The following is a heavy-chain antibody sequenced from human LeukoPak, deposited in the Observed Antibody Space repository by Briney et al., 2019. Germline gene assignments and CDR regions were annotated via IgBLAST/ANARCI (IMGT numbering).Heavy chain of an antibody. CDR2: IYTSGSN. CDR1: GGSISSGSYY. Sequence: NTSETLSLTCTVSGGSISSGSYYWSWIRQPAGKGLEWIGRIYTSGSNNYNPSLKSRVTISVDTSRNEFSLKLSSVTAADTAVYYCAREFSNIAAAGNENWFDPWGQGTLVTVSS. V-gene: IGHV4-61*02. D-gene: IGHD6-13*01. CDR3: AREFSNIAAAGNENWFDP. J-gene: IGHJ5*02.